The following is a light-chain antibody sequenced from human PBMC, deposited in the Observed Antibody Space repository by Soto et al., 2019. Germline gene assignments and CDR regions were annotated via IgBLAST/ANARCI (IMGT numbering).Light chain of an antibody. J-gene: IGKJ1*01. CDR1: QSVSGY. CDR2: AAS. CDR3: QQTYTSPRT. Sequence: DIQMTQSPSSLSASVGDRVTITCRTSQSVSGYLNWYQQEPGKAPKLLIYAASSLQSGVPSRSSGSGSGTDFSLTISSLQPEDFATYYCQQTYTSPRTFGQGTKVDIK. V-gene: IGKV1-39*01.